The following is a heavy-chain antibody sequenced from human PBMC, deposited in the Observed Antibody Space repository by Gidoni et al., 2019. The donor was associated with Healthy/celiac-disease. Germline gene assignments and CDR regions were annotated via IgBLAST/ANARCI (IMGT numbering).Heavy chain of an antibody. CDR2: INAGNGNT. V-gene: IGHV1-3*01. Sequence: QVQLVQSGAAVKKPGASGKGSCKASGYTFTSYAMHWVRQAPGQRLEWVGWINAGNGNTKYSQKFQGRVTITRDTSASTAYMELSSLRSEDTAVYYCARVLVLGGMDVWGQGTTVTVSS. CDR1: GYTFTSYA. CDR3: ARVLVLGGMDV. D-gene: IGHD2-8*02. J-gene: IGHJ6*02.